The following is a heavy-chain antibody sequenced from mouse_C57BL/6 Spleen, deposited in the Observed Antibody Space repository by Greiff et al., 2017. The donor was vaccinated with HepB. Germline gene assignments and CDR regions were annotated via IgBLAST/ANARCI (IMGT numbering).Heavy chain of an antibody. CDR2: IWSGGST. D-gene: IGHD2-3*01. Sequence: QVQLQQSGPGLVQPSQSLSITCTVSGFSLTSYGVHWVRQSPGKGLEWLGVIWSGGSTDYNAAFISRLSINKDNSNSHVFFRMNSLQAVDTSIYYCAIYDGYSFAYWGQGTLVTVSA. V-gene: IGHV2-2*01. CDR3: AIYDGYSFAY. CDR1: GFSLTSYG. J-gene: IGHJ3*01.